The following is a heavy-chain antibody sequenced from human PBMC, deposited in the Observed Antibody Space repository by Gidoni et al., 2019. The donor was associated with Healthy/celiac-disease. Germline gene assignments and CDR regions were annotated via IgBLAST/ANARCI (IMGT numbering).Heavy chain of an antibody. D-gene: IGHD1-26*01. CDR2: INPNSGGT. V-gene: IGHV1-2*02. CDR1: GYTFTGYY. J-gene: IGHJ6*02. Sequence: QVQLVQSGAEVKKPGASVKVSCKASGYTFTGYYMHWVRQAPGQGLEWMGWINPNSGGTNYAQKFQGRVTMTRDTSISTAYMELSRLRSDDTAVYYCARLRWELPPTSLYGMDVWGQGTTVTVSS. CDR3: ARLRWELPPTSLYGMDV.